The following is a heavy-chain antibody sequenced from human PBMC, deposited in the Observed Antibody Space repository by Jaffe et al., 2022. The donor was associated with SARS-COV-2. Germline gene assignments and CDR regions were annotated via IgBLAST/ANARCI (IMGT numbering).Heavy chain of an antibody. CDR1: GFTFSTYA. J-gene: IGHJ4*02. V-gene: IGHV3-23*01. Sequence: EVQLLESGGGLVQPGGSLRLSCAASGFTFSTYAISWVRQAPGKGLEWVSTISGSGGSTYYADSVKGRFTISRDNSKNTLNLQMNSLTAEDTAVYYCATRGDTRGYFDQWGQGTLVTVSS. CDR2: ISGSGGST. D-gene: IGHD3-16*01. CDR3: ATRGDTRGYFDQ.